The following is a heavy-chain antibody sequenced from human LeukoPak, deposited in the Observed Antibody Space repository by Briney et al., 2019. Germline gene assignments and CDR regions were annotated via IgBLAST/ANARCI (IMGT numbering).Heavy chain of an antibody. J-gene: IGHJ4*02. D-gene: IGHD1-1*01. Sequence: GSLRLSCSASGFTFSAYAMYWVRQAPGKGLEYVSGISNNGGSSFYADSVKGRFTISRDNSKDTLYLQMSSLRAEDTAVYYCVKITSVTGGDCWGQGTRLTVSS. V-gene: IGHV3-64D*09. CDR3: VKITSVTGGDC. CDR1: GFTFSAYA. CDR2: ISNNGGSS.